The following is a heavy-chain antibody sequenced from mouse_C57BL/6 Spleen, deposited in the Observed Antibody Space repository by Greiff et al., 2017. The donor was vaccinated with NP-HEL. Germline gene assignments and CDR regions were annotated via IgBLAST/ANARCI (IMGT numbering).Heavy chain of an antibody. CDR1: GYAFSSSW. CDR2: IYPGDGDT. CDR3: ERGGYDVFFAY. Sequence: QVQLKQSGPELVKPGASVKISCKASGYAFSSSWMNWVKQRPGKGLEWIGRIYPGDGDTNYNGKFKGKATLTADKSSSTAYMQLSSLTSEDSAVYVCERGGYDVFFAYWGQGTLVTVSA. D-gene: IGHD2-2*01. V-gene: IGHV1-82*01. J-gene: IGHJ3*01.